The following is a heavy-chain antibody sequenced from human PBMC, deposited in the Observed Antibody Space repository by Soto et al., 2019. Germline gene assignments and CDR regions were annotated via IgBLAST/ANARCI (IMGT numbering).Heavy chain of an antibody. Sequence: QVQLQESGPDLVRPSETLSLTCSFFGGSISSDNWWSWIRQTPGKGLEWIGEIYHSGNTNYNPALISRVTISVDKSKNQFSLKVTAVTAADTALYYCARLSASSKLRGVGINWGQGTLVTFSS. D-gene: IGHD3-10*01. CDR2: IYHSGNT. CDR1: GGSISSDNW. V-gene: IGHV4-4*02. CDR3: ARLSASSKLRGVGIN. J-gene: IGHJ4*02.